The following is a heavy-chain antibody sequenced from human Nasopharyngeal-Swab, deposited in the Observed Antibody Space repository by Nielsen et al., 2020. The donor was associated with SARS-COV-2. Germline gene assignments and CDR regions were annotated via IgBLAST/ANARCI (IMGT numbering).Heavy chain of an antibody. D-gene: IGHD3-10*01. V-gene: IGHV4-34*01. Sequence: GSLRLSCAVYGGSFSDYSWSWIRQAPGKGLEWIGEINHSGSTNYNRSLKSRVIISVDTSKNQFSLKLSSVTAADTAVYYCAREYSIFDYGSGRKYFDYWGQGTLVTVSS. CDR1: GGSFSDYS. CDR3: AREYSIFDYGSGRKYFDY. CDR2: INHSGST. J-gene: IGHJ4*02.